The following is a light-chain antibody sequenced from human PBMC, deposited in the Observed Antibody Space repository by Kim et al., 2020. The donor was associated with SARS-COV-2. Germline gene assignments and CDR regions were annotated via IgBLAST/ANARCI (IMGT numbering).Light chain of an antibody. CDR1: SSDVGSYNY. CDR3: SSYTRSSTNYV. Sequence: SLPLSCTGTSSDVGSYNYVSWYQQHPGKAPKLMIYAVSNRPSGVSNRFSGSKSGNTASLTISGLQAEDEADYYCSSYTRSSTNYVFGTGTKVTVL. V-gene: IGLV2-14*03. J-gene: IGLJ1*01. CDR2: AVS.